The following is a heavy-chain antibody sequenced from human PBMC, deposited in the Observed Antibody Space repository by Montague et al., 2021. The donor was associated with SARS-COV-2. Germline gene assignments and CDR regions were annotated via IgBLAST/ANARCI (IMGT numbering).Heavy chain of an antibody. J-gene: IGHJ4*02. D-gene: IGHD1-26*01. CDR2: ISYDGINK. V-gene: IGHV3-30*04. CDR3: ARVFSGTYLGYFDY. CDR1: GFTFSSYS. Sequence: SLSLSASGFTFSSYSMHWVRQAPGKGLEWVTVISYDGINKYYTDSVKGRFTISRDNSKNTLYLQMNSLRPEDTAVYYCARVFSGTYLGYFDYWGQGTLVAVSS.